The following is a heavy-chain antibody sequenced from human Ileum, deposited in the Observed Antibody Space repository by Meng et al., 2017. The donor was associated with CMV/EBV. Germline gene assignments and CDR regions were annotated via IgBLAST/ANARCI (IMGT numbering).Heavy chain of an antibody. V-gene: IGHV1-2*02. CDR2: INPKSGAT. CDR3: ARDLWSGISDFFDY. Sequence: VQLVHAGAATKEPGASVNVSCNPSGSTFSDFYVQWVRQAPGQGLECMGWINPKSGATIYAQKFQGRVTMTRDTSINTVYMELNSLRSDDTAVYFCARDLWSGISDFFDYWGQGTLVTVSS. D-gene: IGHD3-3*01. J-gene: IGHJ4*02. CDR1: GSTFSDFY.